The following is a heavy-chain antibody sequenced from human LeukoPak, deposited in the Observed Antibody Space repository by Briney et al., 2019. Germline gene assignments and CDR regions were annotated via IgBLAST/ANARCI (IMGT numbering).Heavy chain of an antibody. CDR3: AREHYFYYMDG. J-gene: IGHJ6*03. CDR2: VNQGGTEK. CDR1: GFTFSSQW. V-gene: IGHV3-7*01. Sequence: GGSLRLSCAASGFTFSSQWMSWVRQAPGKGLEWVANVNQGGTEKYYVDSVKGRFTISRDNAENSLYLQMNSLRAEDTAIYYCAREHYFYYMDGWGKGTTVTVSS.